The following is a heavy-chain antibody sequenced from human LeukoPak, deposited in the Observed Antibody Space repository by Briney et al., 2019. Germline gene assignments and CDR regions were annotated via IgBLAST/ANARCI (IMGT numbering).Heavy chain of an antibody. J-gene: IGHJ4*02. D-gene: IGHD3-10*01. CDR3: ARGGLQGGYFDY. Sequence: GGSLRLSCAASGFTFSSYSMNWVRQAPGKGLEWVSSISSSSSYIYYADSVKGRFTISRDNAKNSLYLQMNSLRAEDTAVYYCARGGLQGGYFDYWGQGTLVTVSS. CDR2: ISSSSSYI. V-gene: IGHV3-21*01. CDR1: GFTFSSYS.